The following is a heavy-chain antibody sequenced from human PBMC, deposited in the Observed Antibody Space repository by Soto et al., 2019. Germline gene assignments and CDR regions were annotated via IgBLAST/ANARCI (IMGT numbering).Heavy chain of an antibody. V-gene: IGHV1-8*01. D-gene: IGHD6-13*01. J-gene: IGHJ4*02. CDR2: TNPNSGNT. CDR3: ARGSSSSWYRS. Sequence: ASVKVSCKASEYTFTSYDINWVRQATGQGLEWMGWTNPNSGNTGYAQKFQGRVTMTRNTSISTAYMELSSLRSEDTAVYYCARGSSSSWYRSWGQGTLVTVPQ. CDR1: EYTFTSYD.